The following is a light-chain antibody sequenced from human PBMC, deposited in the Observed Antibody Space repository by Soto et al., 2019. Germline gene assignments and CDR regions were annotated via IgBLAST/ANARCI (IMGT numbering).Light chain of an antibody. CDR3: QQYNNWPIT. Sequence: EIMLTQSPATLSLSPGERATLSCRASQSVSSYLAWYQQKPGQAPRLLIYDASNRATGIPARFSGSGSGTEFTLTISSLQSEDFEIYYCQQYNNWPITFGQGTRLEIK. CDR2: DAS. V-gene: IGKV3-11*01. CDR1: QSVSSY. J-gene: IGKJ5*01.